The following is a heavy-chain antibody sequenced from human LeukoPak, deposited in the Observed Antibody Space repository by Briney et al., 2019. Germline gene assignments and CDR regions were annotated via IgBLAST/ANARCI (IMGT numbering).Heavy chain of an antibody. J-gene: IGHJ4*02. Sequence: GGSLRLSCAASGFTFSDYWMHWVRQAPGKGLVWVSRIKSDGSSTSYADSVKGRFTITRDSAKNTLYLQMNSLRAEDTAVYYCARGTGNYYGYWGQGTLDTVSS. CDR1: GFTFSDYW. CDR3: ARGTGNYYGY. CDR2: IKSDGSST. D-gene: IGHD3/OR15-3a*01. V-gene: IGHV3-74*01.